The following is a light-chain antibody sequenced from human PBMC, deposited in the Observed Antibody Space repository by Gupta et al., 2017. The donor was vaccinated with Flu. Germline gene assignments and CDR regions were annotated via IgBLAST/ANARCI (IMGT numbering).Light chain of an antibody. J-gene: IGLJ2*01. CDR3: SSYTSGSTLVVS. CDR2: DVS. CDR1: TSDVGGYNS. V-gene: IGLV2-14*01. Sequence: QSALTQPASVSGSPGQSITISCTGTTSDVGGYNSVSWYQQRPGTAPKLMMYDVSNRPSGISKRFSGSKSGNTASLTISGLQAEDEADYYCSSYTSGSTLVVSFGGGTKLTVL.